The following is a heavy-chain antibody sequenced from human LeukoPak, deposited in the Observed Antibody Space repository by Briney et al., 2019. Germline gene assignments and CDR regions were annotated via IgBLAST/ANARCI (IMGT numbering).Heavy chain of an antibody. CDR3: ARDRGYNAFDI. Sequence: GGSLRLSCTASGFSFSSYSMHWVRQAPGKGLEWVAVIGSDAITKYYADFVKGRFTISRDNAKNSMYLQMNSLRADDTAEYYCARDRGYNAFDIWGQGTMVTVSS. CDR2: IGSDAITK. V-gene: IGHV3-30*04. J-gene: IGHJ3*02. CDR1: GFSFSSYS. D-gene: IGHD5-18*01.